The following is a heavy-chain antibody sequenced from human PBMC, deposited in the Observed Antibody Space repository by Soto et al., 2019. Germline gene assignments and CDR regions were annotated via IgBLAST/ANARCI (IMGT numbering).Heavy chain of an antibody. J-gene: IGHJ6*02. V-gene: IGHV3-43D*04. CDR2: ISLDGGST. CDR1: GFTFDDYA. Sequence: GGSLRLSCAASGFTFDDYAMHWVRQAPGKGLEWVSLISLDGGSTYYADSVKGRFTISRDNSKNSLYLQMNSLRAEDTALYYCAKDRGYCSSTSCYRRTRGYYYYYYGMDVWGQGTTVTVSS. CDR3: AKDRGYCSSTSCYRRTRGYYYYYYGMDV. D-gene: IGHD2-2*01.